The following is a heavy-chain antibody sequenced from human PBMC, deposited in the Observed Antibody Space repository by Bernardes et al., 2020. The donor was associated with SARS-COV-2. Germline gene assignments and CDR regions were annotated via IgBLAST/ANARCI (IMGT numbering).Heavy chain of an antibody. CDR1: GGSLSSNNW. Sequence: SETLFLTCAVSGGSLSSNNWWNWVRQPPGKGLEWIGEIYHSGSTNYNPSLKSRVTISVDKSKNQFSLKLSSVTAADTAVYYCAREAVVGATFDYWGQGTLVTVSS. CDR3: AREAVVGATFDY. D-gene: IGHD1-26*01. V-gene: IGHV4-4*02. J-gene: IGHJ4*02. CDR2: IYHSGST.